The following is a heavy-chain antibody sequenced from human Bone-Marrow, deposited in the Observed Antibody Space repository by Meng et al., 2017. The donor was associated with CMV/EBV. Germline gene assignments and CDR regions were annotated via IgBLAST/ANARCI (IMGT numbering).Heavy chain of an antibody. CDR1: GFTFSNAW. CDR2: IREDGSEK. J-gene: IGHJ4*02. Sequence: GESLKISCAASGFTFSNAWMSWVRQAPGKGLEWVANIREDGSEKYYVDSVKGRFTISRDNTKNSLYLQMNSLRAEDTAVYYCSRQIAYWGQGQLVTVSS. CDR3: SRQIAY. V-gene: IGHV3-7*01.